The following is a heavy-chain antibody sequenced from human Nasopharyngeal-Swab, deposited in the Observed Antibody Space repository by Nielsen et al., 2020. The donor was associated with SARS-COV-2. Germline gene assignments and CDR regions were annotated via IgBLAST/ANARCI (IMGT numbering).Heavy chain of an antibody. V-gene: IGHV3-23*01. J-gene: IGHJ4*02. CDR3: AKDPRGTIFGQTDY. CDR2: ISGSGGST. Sequence: GESLKISCAASGFTFSSYAMSWVRQAPGKGLEWVSAISGSGGSTYYADSVKGRFTISRDNSKNTLYLQMNSLRAEDTAVYYCAKDPRGTIFGQTDYWGQGTLVTVSS. CDR1: GFTFSSYA. D-gene: IGHD3-3*01.